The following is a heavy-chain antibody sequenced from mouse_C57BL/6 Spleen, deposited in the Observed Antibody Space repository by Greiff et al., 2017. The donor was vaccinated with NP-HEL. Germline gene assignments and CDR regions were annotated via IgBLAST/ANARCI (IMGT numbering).Heavy chain of an antibody. CDR3: TTRDYYGSSLAWFAY. V-gene: IGHV14-1*01. D-gene: IGHD1-1*01. CDR1: GFNIKDYY. CDR2: IDPEDGDT. Sequence: VHVKQSGAELVRPGASVKLSCTASGFNIKDYYMHWVKQRPEQALEWIGRIDPEDGDTEYAPKFQGKATMTADTSSNTAYLQLSSLTSEDTAVYYCTTRDYYGSSLAWFAYWGQGTLVTVSA. J-gene: IGHJ3*01.